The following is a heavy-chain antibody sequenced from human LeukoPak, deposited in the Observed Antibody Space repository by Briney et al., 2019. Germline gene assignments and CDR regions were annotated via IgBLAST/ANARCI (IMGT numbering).Heavy chain of an antibody. J-gene: IGHJ4*02. CDR3: AAIGGDVDSSGWYFGY. D-gene: IGHD6-19*01. V-gene: IGHV4-38-2*02. Sequence: SETLSLTCTVSGYSISSGYYWGWIRQPPGKGLEWIGSIYYSGSTYYNPSLKSRVTISVDTSKNQFSLKLSSVTAADTAVYYCAAIGGDVDSSGWYFGYWGQGTLVTVSS. CDR2: IYYSGST. CDR1: GYSISSGYY.